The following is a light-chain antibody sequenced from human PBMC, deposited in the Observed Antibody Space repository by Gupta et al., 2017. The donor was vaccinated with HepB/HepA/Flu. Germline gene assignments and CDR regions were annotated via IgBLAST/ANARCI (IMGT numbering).Light chain of an antibody. J-gene: IGKJ1*01. V-gene: IGKV2-30*01. Sequence: DVVMPQSPLSLSVTLGRQASISCRSSHSLLSSDGNTDVKWIHQRPGQSPRRLMHGISNRESGVPDRFSGSGSGTKFTLKISRVEAEDIGVYYCLQDTHWTRTFGQGTKVEIK. CDR3: LQDTHWTRT. CDR1: HSLLSSDGNTD. CDR2: GIS.